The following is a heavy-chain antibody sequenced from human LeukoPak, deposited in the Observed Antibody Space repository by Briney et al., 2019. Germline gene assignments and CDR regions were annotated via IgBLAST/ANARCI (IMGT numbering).Heavy chain of an antibody. J-gene: IGHJ4*02. D-gene: IGHD4-17*01. V-gene: IGHV3-48*01. CDR3: ATSFYGDYNFNY. Sequence: GGSLRLSCAASGLTFSSHSMNWVRQAPGKGLEWVSHIRSSSRTTYYADSVKGRFTISRDDAKNPLYLQMNSLRAEDTAVYYCATSFYGDYNFNYWGQGTLVTVSS. CDR2: IRSSSRTT. CDR1: GLTFSSHS.